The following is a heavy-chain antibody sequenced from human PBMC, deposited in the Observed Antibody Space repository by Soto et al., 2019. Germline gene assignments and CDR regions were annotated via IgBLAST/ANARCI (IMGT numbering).Heavy chain of an antibody. V-gene: IGHV1-69*13. CDR3: ARLVTAAGTIGGDY. CDR2: IIPIFGTA. Sequence: SVKVSCKASGGTFSSYAISWVRQAPGQGLEWMGGIIPIFGTANYAQKFQGRVTITADESTSTAYMELSSLRSEDTAVYYCARLVTAAGTIGGDYWGQGTLVTVSS. D-gene: IGHD6-13*01. J-gene: IGHJ4*02. CDR1: GGTFSSYA.